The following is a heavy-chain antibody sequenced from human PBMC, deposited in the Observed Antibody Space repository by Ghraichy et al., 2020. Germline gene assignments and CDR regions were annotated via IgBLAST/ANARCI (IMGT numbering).Heavy chain of an antibody. D-gene: IGHD2-15*01. CDR3: AREYCSGGRCFFGTGGSHFDY. CDR2: IKSDGSTT. V-gene: IGHV3-74*01. J-gene: IGHJ4*02. Sequence: LVWVSRIKSDGSTTSYADSVKGRFTISRDNAKNTLYLQMNSLRAEDTAVYYCAREYCSGGRCFFGTGGSHFDYWGQGNLV.